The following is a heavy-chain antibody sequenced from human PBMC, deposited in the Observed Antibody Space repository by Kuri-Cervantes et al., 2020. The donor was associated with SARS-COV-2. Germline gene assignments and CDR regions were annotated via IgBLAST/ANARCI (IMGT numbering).Heavy chain of an antibody. D-gene: IGHD6-19*01. J-gene: IGHJ6*03. V-gene: IGHV3-7*01. CDR1: GFTFSSYW. CDR3: ARDQSDSSGWYAEEDYYYYMDV. Sequence: GGSLRLSCAASGFTFSSYWMSWVRRAPGKGLEWVANIKQDGSEKYYVDSVKGRFTISRDNAKNSLYLQMNSLRAEDTAVYYCARDQSDSSGWYAEEDYYYYMDVWGKGTTVTVSS. CDR2: IKQDGSEK.